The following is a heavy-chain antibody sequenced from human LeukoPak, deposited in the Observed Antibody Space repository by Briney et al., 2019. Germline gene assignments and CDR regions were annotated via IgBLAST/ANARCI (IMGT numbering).Heavy chain of an antibody. CDR3: ARRRSSGWYFDL. CDR2: IYYSGST. D-gene: IGHD6-19*01. CDR1: GGSISSSNYY. Sequence: SETLSLTCTVSGGSISSSNYYWGWIRQPPGKGLEWIGTIYYSGSTYYNPSLKSRVTISIDTSKKQFSLKLSSVTAADTAVYYCARRRSSGWYFDLWGQGTLITVSS. J-gene: IGHJ4*02. V-gene: IGHV4-39*07.